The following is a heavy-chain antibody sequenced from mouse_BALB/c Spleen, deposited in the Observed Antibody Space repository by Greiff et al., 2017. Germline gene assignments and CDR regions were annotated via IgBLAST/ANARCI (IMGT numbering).Heavy chain of an antibody. CDR1: GYTFTSYN. CDR3: ARFPLYYGYDDPYYFDY. CDR2: IYPGNGDT. J-gene: IGHJ2*01. D-gene: IGHD2-2*01. V-gene: IGHV1-12*01. Sequence: LQQPGAELVKPGASVKMSCKASGYTFTSYNMHWVKQTPGQGLEWIGAIYPGNGDTSYNQKFKGKATLTADKSSSTAYMQLSSLTSEDSAVYYCARFPLYYGYDDPYYFDYWGQGTTLTVSS.